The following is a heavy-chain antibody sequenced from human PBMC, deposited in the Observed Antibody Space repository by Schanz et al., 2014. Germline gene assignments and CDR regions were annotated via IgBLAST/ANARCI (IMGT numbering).Heavy chain of an antibody. CDR2: ISYSERT. CDR3: SRGECSSSSCHEVAAPDD. V-gene: IGHV4-31*04. CDR1: GASISSRDFY. D-gene: IGHD2-2*01. J-gene: IGHJ4*02. Sequence: QVRLQESGPGLVKPSQTLSLTCTVSGASISSRDFYWSWIRQFPGKGLEWIGYISYSERTYYSPALNSRLTMSVDASENQFSLRLSSVTAADTAIYYCSRGECSSSSCHEVAAPDDWGQGTLVTVSS.